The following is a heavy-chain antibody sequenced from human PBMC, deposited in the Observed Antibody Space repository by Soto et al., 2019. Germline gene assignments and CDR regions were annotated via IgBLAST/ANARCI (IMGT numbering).Heavy chain of an antibody. D-gene: IGHD3-10*01. Sequence: GSLRLSCSASGFTFSSYAMHWVRQAPGKGLEYVSAISSNGGSTYYADSVKGRFTISRDNSKNTLYLQMSSLRAEDTAVYYCTRGKVRXVIPHDYWGQGTLVTVSS. V-gene: IGHV3-64D*08. J-gene: IGHJ4*02. CDR2: ISSNGGST. CDR3: TRGKVRXVIPHDY. CDR1: GFTFSSYA.